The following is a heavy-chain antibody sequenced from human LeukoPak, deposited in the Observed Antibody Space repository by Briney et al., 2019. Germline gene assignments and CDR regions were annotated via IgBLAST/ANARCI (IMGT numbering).Heavy chain of an antibody. V-gene: IGHV3-7*03. J-gene: IGHJ5*02. Sequence: TGGSLRLSCAASGFTFSNYWMNWVRQAPGKGLEWVANINQDGSEIYYVDSVKGRFTISRDNSKNSLYLQMNSLRTEDTALYYCAKAMVRGVIVNWFDPWGQGTLVTVSS. CDR1: GFTFSNYW. CDR2: INQDGSEI. CDR3: AKAMVRGVIVNWFDP. D-gene: IGHD3-10*01.